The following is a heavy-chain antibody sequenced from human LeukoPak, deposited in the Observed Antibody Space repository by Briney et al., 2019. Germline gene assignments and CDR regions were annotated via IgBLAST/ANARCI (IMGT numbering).Heavy chain of an antibody. J-gene: IGHJ4*02. D-gene: IGHD3-22*01. V-gene: IGHV4-30-4*08. CDR1: GGSISSGDYY. CDR3: ASSPINYYDSSGYPVSYYFDY. Sequence: SETLSLTCTVSGGSISSGDYYWSWIRPPPGKGLGWIGYIYYSGSTYYNPSLKSRVTISVDTSKNQFSLKLSSVTAADTAVYYCASSPINYYDSSGYPVSYYFDYWGQGTLVTVSA. CDR2: IYYSGST.